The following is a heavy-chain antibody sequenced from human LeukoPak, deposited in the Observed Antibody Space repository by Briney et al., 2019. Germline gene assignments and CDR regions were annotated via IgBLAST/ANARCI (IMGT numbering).Heavy chain of an antibody. D-gene: IGHD2-15*01. Sequence: GGSLRLSCGASGFTFSTYTLNRVRQAPGKGLEWVSSISSSTSYIYYADSVKGRFTISRDNAKNSLYLQMNSLRAEDTALYYCARVPSDRTKYMDVWGKGTTVTVSS. CDR3: ARVPSDRTKYMDV. V-gene: IGHV3-21*01. CDR1: GFTFSTYT. CDR2: ISSSTSYI. J-gene: IGHJ6*03.